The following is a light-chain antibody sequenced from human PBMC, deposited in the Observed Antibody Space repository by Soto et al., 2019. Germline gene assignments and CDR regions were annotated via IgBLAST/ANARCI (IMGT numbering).Light chain of an antibody. CDR2: EVT. CDR1: SSDVGRYNY. J-gene: IGLJ1*01. V-gene: IGLV2-8*01. CDR3: SSYAGXNPYV. Sequence: QSVLTQPPSASGSPGQSVTISCTGTSSDVGRYNYVSWYQQHPGKAPKLMIYEVTKRPSGVPDRFSGSKSGNTASLTVSGLQAEDEADYYCSSYAGXNPYVFGTGTKVTVL.